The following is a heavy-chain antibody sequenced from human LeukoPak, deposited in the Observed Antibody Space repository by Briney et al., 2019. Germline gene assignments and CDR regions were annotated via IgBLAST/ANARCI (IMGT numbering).Heavy chain of an antibody. Sequence: GGSLRLSCEASGFMFSGFDMTWVRQAPGKGLEWVANIKQDGSEKYYVDSVKGRFTISRDNAKNSLYLQMNSLRASDTAMYYCARPGGKDYWGQGTLVTVSS. CDR1: GFMFSGFD. V-gene: IGHV3-7*03. J-gene: IGHJ4*02. CDR2: IKQDGSEK. CDR3: ARPGGKDY. D-gene: IGHD4-23*01.